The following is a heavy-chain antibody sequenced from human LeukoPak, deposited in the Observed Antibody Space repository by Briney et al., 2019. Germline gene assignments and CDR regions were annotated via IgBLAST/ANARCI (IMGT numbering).Heavy chain of an antibody. Sequence: GGSLRLSCAASGFTFSSYEMNWVREAPGKGLEWVSYISSSGSTIYYADSVKGRFTISRDNSKNTLYLQMNSLRAEDTAVYYCARSLGATDAFDMWGQGPMVTVSS. J-gene: IGHJ3*02. D-gene: IGHD3-10*01. CDR1: GFTFSSYE. CDR2: ISSSGSTI. CDR3: ARSLGATDAFDM. V-gene: IGHV3-48*03.